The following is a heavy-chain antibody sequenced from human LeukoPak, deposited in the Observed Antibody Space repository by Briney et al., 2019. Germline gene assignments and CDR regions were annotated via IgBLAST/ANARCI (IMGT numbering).Heavy chain of an antibody. Sequence: GRSLRLSCAASGFTFSSYGMHWVRQAPGKGLEWVAVISYDGSNKYYADSVKGRFTISRDNSKNTLYLRMNSLRAEDTAVYYCAKLTGYHPLDYWGQGTLVTVSS. CDR3: AKLTGYHPLDY. CDR1: GFTFSSYG. J-gene: IGHJ4*02. CDR2: ISYDGSNK. D-gene: IGHD3-9*01. V-gene: IGHV3-30*18.